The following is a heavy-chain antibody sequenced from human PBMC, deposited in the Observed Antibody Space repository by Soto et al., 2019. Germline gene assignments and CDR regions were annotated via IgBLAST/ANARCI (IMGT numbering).Heavy chain of an antibody. CDR2: IYYSGST. Sequence: SVFWGYSVGRSDCCGRIRKPPGKGLEWIGSIYYSGSTYYNPSLKSRVTISVDTSKNQFSLKLSSVTAADTAVYYCARELAYCSGGSCDDAFDIWGQGTMVTVSS. CDR3: ARELAYCSGGSCDDAFDI. J-gene: IGHJ3*02. D-gene: IGHD2-15*01. CDR1: WGYSVGRSDC. V-gene: IGHV4-39*07.